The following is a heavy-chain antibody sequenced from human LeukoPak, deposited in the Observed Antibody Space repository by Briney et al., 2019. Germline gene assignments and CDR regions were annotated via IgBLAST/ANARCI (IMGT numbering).Heavy chain of an antibody. D-gene: IGHD3-22*01. V-gene: IGHV3-30*02. Sequence: PGGSLRLSCAASGFTFSSYGMHWVRQAPGKGLEWVAFIRYDGSNKYYADSVKGRFTISRDNSKNTLYPQMNSLRAEDTAVYYCAKEWYYYDSSGSLRQPYFDHWGQGTLVTVSS. CDR2: IRYDGSNK. CDR1: GFTFSSYG. CDR3: AKEWYYYDSSGSLRQPYFDH. J-gene: IGHJ4*02.